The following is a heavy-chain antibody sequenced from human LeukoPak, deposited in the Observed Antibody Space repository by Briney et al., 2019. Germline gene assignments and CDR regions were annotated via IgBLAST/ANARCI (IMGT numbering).Heavy chain of an antibody. CDR1: GFTFSSYA. V-gene: IGHV3-23*01. Sequence: QPGGSLRLSCAASGFTFSSYAMSWVRQAPGKGLEWVSAISGSGVSTYYADSVKGRFTISRDNSKNTLHLQMNSLRAEDTAVYYCATASTVPAATFDPWGQGTLVTVSS. CDR2: ISGSGVST. CDR3: ATASTVPAATFDP. D-gene: IGHD2-2*01. J-gene: IGHJ5*02.